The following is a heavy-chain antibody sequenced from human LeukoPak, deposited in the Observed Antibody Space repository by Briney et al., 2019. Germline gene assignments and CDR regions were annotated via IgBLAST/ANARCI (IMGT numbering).Heavy chain of an antibody. CDR2: IYYSGST. V-gene: IGHV4-59*12. CDR1: GGSISSYY. CDR3: ARDLPIGYCSSTSCSTGMDV. D-gene: IGHD2-2*01. Sequence: KPSETLSLTCTVSGGSISSYYWGWIRQPPGKGLEWIGYIYYSGSTNYNPSLKSRVTISVDTSKNQFSLKLSSVTAADTAVYYCARDLPIGYCSSTSCSTGMDVWGQGTTVTVSS. J-gene: IGHJ6*02.